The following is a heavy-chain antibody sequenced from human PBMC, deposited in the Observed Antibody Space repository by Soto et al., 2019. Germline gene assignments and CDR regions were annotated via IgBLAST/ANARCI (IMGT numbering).Heavy chain of an antibody. CDR1: GFIFSEST. J-gene: IGHJ4*02. CDR3: VKQAHGLDGVAFDY. D-gene: IGHD2-15*01. Sequence: GGSPRLACSSSGFIFSESTIYCVLHVPGKGLEAISAVSTSGRSTYYADSVKDRFTISRDNSKNTLFLQMGSLRPEDTAIYYCVKQAHGLDGVAFDYWGQGTQVTVSS. CDR2: VSTSGRST. V-gene: IGHV3-64D*06.